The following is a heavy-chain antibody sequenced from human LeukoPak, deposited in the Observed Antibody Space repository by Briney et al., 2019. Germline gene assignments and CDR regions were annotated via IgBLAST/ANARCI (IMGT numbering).Heavy chain of an antibody. Sequence: ASVKVSCTASGYTFTGYYMHWVRQAPGQGLEWMGWINPNSGGTNYAQKFQGRVTMTRDTSISTAYMELSRLRSDDTAVYYCARAPPYYYGMDVWGQGTTVTVSS. J-gene: IGHJ6*02. CDR1: GYTFTGYY. CDR2: INPNSGGT. V-gene: IGHV1-2*02. CDR3: ARAPPYYYGMDV.